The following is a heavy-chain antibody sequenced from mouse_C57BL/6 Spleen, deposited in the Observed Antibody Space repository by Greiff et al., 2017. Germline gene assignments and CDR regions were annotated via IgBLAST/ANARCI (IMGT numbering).Heavy chain of an antibody. CDR2: IDPETGGT. CDR1: GYTFTDYE. V-gene: IGHV1-15*01. J-gene: IGHJ4*01. Sequence: QVQLQQSGAELVRPGASVTLSCKASGYTFTDYEMHWVKQTPVHGLEWIGAIDPETGGTAYNQKFKGKAILTADKSSSTAYMELRSLTSEDSAVYYCTGEVLRGYDAMDYWGQGTSVTVSS. CDR3: TGEVLRGYDAMDY. D-gene: IGHD3-3*01.